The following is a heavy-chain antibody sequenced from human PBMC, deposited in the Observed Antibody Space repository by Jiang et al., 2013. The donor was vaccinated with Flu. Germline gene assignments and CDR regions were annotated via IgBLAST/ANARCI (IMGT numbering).Heavy chain of an antibody. CDR3: ARFPLHRSYYYYGMDV. CDR1: GGSFSGYY. D-gene: IGHD4-11*01. Sequence: LLKPSETLSLTCAVYGGSFSGYYWSWIRQPPGKGLEWIGEINHSGSTNYNPSLKSRVTISVDTSKNQFSLKLSSVTAADTAVYYCARFPLHRSYYYYGMDVWGQGTTVTVSS. CDR2: INHSGST. J-gene: IGHJ6*02. V-gene: IGHV4-34*01.